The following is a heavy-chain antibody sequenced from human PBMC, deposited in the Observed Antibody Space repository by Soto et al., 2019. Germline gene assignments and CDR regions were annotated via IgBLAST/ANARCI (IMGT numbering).Heavy chain of an antibody. J-gene: IGHJ4*02. Sequence: GGSLRLSCAASGLTFSDYYMSWIRQAPGKGLEWVSFINPTISTIYYADSVKGRFTISRDNAKNSLYLQMNSLRAEDTAVYYCVREAITAMVFDYWGQGALVTVSS. CDR3: VREAITAMVFDY. D-gene: IGHD5-18*01. V-gene: IGHV3-11*01. CDR2: INPTISTI. CDR1: GLTFSDYY.